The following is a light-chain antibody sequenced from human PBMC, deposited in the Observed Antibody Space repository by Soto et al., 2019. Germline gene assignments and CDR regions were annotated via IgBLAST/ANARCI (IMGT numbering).Light chain of an antibody. V-gene: IGKV1-5*01. Sequence: DIQMTQSPSTLSASVGDRVTITCRASQSISSWLAWYQQKPGKAPKLLIYDASSLESGVPSRFSGSGSGTEFTLTISSLQPEDFATYDCQQYNSYSQTFGQGTKVEIK. CDR1: QSISSW. CDR3: QQYNSYSQT. J-gene: IGKJ1*01. CDR2: DAS.